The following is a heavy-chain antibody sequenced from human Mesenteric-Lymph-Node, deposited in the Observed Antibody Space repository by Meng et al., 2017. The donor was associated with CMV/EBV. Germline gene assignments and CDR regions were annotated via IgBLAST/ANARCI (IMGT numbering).Heavy chain of an antibody. CDR2: IKGDGCIT. Sequence: GESLKISCAASGFTVSSNYMSWVRQAPGKGLEWVSRIKGDGCITTYADSVKGRFTISRDNAKNSLYLEMNSLRIEDTAFYYCATGVVGGADYWGQGTLVTVSS. CDR3: ATGVVGGADY. V-gene: IGHV3-74*01. CDR1: GFTVSSNY. J-gene: IGHJ4*02. D-gene: IGHD1-26*01.